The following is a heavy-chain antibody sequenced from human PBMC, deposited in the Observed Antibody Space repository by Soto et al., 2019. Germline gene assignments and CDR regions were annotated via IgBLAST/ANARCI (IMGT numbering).Heavy chain of an antibody. CDR2: IYYSGST. V-gene: IGHV4-30-4*01. Sequence: KSSETLSLTCTVSGGSISSGDYYWSWIRQPPGKGLEWIGYIYYSGSTYYNPSLKSRVTISVDTSKNQFSLKLSSVTAADTAVYYCASYMVRGVYWFDPWGQGTLVTVSS. CDR3: ASYMVRGVYWFDP. D-gene: IGHD3-10*01. CDR1: GGSISSGDYY. J-gene: IGHJ5*02.